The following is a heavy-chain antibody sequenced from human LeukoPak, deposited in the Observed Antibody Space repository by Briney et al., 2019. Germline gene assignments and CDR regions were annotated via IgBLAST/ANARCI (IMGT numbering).Heavy chain of an antibody. D-gene: IGHD6-19*01. CDR3: ARIAVAGELVGYFDY. CDR2: INPSGGST. J-gene: IGHJ4*02. Sequence: ASVTVSCTASGYTFTSYYMHWVRQAPGQGLEWMGIINPSGGSTSYAQKFQGRVTMTRDTSTSTVYMELSSLRSEDTAVYYCARIAVAGELVGYFDYWGQGTLVTVSS. CDR1: GYTFTSYY. V-gene: IGHV1-46*01.